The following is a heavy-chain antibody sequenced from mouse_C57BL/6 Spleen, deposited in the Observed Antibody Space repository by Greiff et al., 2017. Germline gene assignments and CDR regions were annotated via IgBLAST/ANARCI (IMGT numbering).Heavy chain of an antibody. CDR2: IYPSDSDT. V-gene: IGHV1-61*01. J-gene: IGHJ3*01. CDR1: GYTFTSYW. Sequence: VQLKQPGAELVRPGSSVKLSCKASGYTFTSYWMDWVKQRPGQGLEWIGNIYPSDSDTHYNHKFKDNVTLTVDKSSSTAYMQLSSLTSEDSAVYYCARTLTTVVATRAYWGQGTLVTVSA. D-gene: IGHD1-1*01. CDR3: ARTLTTVVATRAY.